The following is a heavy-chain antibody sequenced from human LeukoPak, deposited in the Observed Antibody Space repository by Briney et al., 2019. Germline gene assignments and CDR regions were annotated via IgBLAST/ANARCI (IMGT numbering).Heavy chain of an antibody. J-gene: IGHJ5*02. CDR2: ISGSGGST. CDR1: GFTFSSYA. CDR3: AKDWGITIFGVVRNNWFDP. Sequence: GGSLRLSCAASGFTFSSYAMSWVRQAPGKGLEWLSAISGSGGSTYYADPVKGRFTISRDNSKNTLYLQMNSLRAEDTAVYYCAKDWGITIFGVVRNNWFDPWGQGTLVTVSS. V-gene: IGHV3-23*01. D-gene: IGHD3-3*01.